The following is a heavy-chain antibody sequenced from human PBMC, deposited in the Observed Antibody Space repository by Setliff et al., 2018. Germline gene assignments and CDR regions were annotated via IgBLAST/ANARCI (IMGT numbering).Heavy chain of an antibody. CDR2: IYYRGST. D-gene: IGHD4-17*01. Sequence: SETLSLTCTVSGGSISSSSYYWAWIRQPPGKGLEWTGSIYYRGSTFIYPSLRSRVTISADTSKNQFSLKLTSVTAADTAMYYCAGVYGENDLPDIWGQGTMVTVSS. V-gene: IGHV4-39*07. CDR1: GGSISSSSYY. J-gene: IGHJ3*02. CDR3: AGVYGENDLPDI.